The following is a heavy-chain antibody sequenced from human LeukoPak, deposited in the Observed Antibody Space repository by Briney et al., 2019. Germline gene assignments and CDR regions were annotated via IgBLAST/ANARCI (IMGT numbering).Heavy chain of an antibody. CDR1: GGSFSGYY. V-gene: IGHV4-59*01. CDR3: ARDRDGYNPFDY. CDR2: IYYSGST. Sequence: SETLSLTCAVYGGSFSGYYWSWIRQPPGKGLEWIGYIYYSGSTNYNPSLKSRVTISIDTSKNQFSLKLSSVTAADTAVYYCARDRDGYNPFDYWGQGTLVTVSS. D-gene: IGHD5-24*01. J-gene: IGHJ4*02.